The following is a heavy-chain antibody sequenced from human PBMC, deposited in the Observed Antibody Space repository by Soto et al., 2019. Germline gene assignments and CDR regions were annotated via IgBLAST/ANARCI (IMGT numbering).Heavy chain of an antibody. V-gene: IGHV3-23*01. J-gene: IGHJ3*02. CDR1: GFICTSYD. CDR3: AKATATGGGAFEI. D-gene: IGHD2-8*02. Sequence: PGGSLRLSCAASGFICTSYDMSWVRQAPGKGLEWVSTILVGGSTHYEDSVKGRFTISRDGSKNTVYLQMNSLTVGDTAVYYCAKATATGGGAFEICGQGTMVTVSS. CDR2: ILVGGST.